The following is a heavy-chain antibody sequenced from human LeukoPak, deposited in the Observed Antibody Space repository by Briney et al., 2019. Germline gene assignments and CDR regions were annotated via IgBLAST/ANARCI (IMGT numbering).Heavy chain of an antibody. CDR1: GFTFSSYA. J-gene: IGHJ5*02. Sequence: GGSLRLSCAASGFTFSSYAMSWVRQAPGKGLEWVSGISESGGSTHHADSVKGRFTVSRDNSKNTLYLQMNSLRVEDTAVYYCVKDGSMFDPWGQGTLVTDAS. D-gene: IGHD1-26*01. CDR2: ISESGGST. CDR3: VKDGSMFDP. V-gene: IGHV3-23*01.